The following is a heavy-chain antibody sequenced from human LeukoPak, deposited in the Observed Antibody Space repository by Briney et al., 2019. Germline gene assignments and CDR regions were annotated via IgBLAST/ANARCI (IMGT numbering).Heavy chain of an antibody. CDR1: GYSFTSYW. D-gene: IGHD4-23*01. V-gene: IGHV5-51*01. J-gene: IGHJ4*02. Sequence: GESLKISCKGSGYSFTSYWIGWVRQMPGKGLEYMRIICPGDSDTRYSQSFQGQVTISADKSITTAYLQWSSLKASDTGMYYCARHTTVGGSLRFDYWGQGTPVSVSS. CDR3: ARHTTVGGSLRFDY. CDR2: ICPGDSDT.